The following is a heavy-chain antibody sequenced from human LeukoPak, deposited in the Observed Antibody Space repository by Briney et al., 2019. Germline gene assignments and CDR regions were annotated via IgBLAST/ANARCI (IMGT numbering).Heavy chain of an antibody. D-gene: IGHD1-26*01. V-gene: IGHV4-34*01. CDR1: GGSFSGYY. J-gene: IGHJ4*02. CDR3: ARGRWEPRRVLDY. Sequence: PSETLSLTCAVYGGSFSGYYWSWIRQPPGKGLEWIGEINHSGSTNYNPSLKSLVTISVDTSKTQFSLKLSSVTAADTAVYYCARGRWEPRRVLDYWGQGTLVTVSS. CDR2: INHSGST.